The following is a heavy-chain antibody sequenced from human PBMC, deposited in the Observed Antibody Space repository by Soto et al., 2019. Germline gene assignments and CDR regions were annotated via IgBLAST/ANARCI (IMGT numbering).Heavy chain of an antibody. CDR1: GFTFSSYA. V-gene: IGHV3-23*01. CDR3: VKDLLGSFVVVVAATDY. Sequence: GGSLRLSCAASGFTFSSYAMSWVRQAPGKGLEWVSAISGSGGSTYYADSVKGRFTISRDNSKNTLYLQMNSLRAEDTAVYYCVKDLLGSFVVVVAATDYWGQGTLVTVSS. CDR2: ISGSGGST. J-gene: IGHJ4*02. D-gene: IGHD2-15*01.